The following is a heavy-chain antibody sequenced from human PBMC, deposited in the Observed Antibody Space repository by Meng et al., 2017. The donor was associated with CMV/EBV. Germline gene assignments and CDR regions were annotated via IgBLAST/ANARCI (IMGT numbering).Heavy chain of an antibody. Sequence: ASVKVSCKASGYTFTSYYMHWVRQAPGQGLEWMGIINPSGGSTSYAQKFQGRVTMTRDTSTSTVYMELSSLRSEDTAVYYCARQLARIVVADTDHDAFDIWGQGTMVTVSS. J-gene: IGHJ3*02. CDR1: GYTFTSYY. V-gene: IGHV1-46*01. D-gene: IGHD6-19*01. CDR3: ARQLARIVVADTDHDAFDI. CDR2: INPSGGST.